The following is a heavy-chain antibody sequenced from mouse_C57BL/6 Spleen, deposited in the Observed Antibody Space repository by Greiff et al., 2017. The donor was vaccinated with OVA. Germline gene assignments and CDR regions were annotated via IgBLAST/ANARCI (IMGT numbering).Heavy chain of an antibody. Sequence: QVQLQQPGPELVQPGASVKLSCKASGYTFTSYWMHWVKQRPGQGLEWIGMIHPNSGSTNYNEKFKSKATLTVDKSSSTAYMQLSSLTSEDSAVYYCARRYEGYWYFNVWGTGTTVTVSS. J-gene: IGHJ1*03. CDR3: ARRYEGYWYFNV. V-gene: IGHV1-64*01. D-gene: IGHD2-3*01. CDR2: IHPNSGST. CDR1: GYTFTSYW.